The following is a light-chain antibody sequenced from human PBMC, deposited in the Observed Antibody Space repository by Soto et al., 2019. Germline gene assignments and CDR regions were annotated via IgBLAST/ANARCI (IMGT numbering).Light chain of an antibody. CDR2: AVS. V-gene: IGKV1-17*03. J-gene: IGKJ5*01. CDR1: QEIGNY. CDR3: QQHHSYPLT. Sequence: DIQMTQSPSAMSASVGNRVTITCLASQEIGNYLAWFQQKPGKVPKRLIYAVSSLLSGVPSRFSGSGSGTEFTLTISSLQPEDFATYYCQQHHSYPLTFGQGTRLEIK.